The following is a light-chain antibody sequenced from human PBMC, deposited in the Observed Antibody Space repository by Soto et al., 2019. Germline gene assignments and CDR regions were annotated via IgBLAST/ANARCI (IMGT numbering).Light chain of an antibody. CDR2: AAS. CDR3: QQSYSTSPIT. CDR1: ETISTF. J-gene: IGKJ5*01. V-gene: IGKV1-39*01. Sequence: DIQMTQSPSSLSASVGDRVTMTCRASETISTFLNWYQHKPGKAPKLLIYAASRLQSGVPSRFSGSGSGTDFHLTINGLQPEDFASYYCQQSYSTSPITFGQGTRLEI.